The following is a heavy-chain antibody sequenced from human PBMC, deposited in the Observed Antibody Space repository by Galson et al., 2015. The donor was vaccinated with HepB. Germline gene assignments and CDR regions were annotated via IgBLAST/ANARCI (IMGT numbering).Heavy chain of an antibody. V-gene: IGHV4-39*07. D-gene: IGHD3-16*01. CDR3: ARDLEGGCAFDI. CDR1: GGSISSSSYY. CDR2: IYYSGST. J-gene: IGHJ3*02. Sequence: SETLSLTCTVSGGSISSSSYYWGWIRQPPGKGLEWIGSIYYSGSTYYNPSLKSRVTISVDTSKNQFSLKLSSVTAADTAVYYCARDLEGGCAFDIWGQGTMVTVSS.